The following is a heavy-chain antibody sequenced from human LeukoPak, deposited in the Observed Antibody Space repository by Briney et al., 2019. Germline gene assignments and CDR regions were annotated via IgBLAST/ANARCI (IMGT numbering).Heavy chain of an antibody. V-gene: IGHV4-30-4*08. CDR2: IYYSGST. CDR3: ARVHFYVDTAMQVLDP. CDR1: GYSISSGYY. J-gene: IGHJ5*02. Sequence: SETLSLTCAVSGYSISSGYYWSWIRQPPGKGLEWIGYIYYSGSTYYNPSLKSRVTISVDTSKNQFSLKLSSVTAADTAVYYCARVHFYVDTAMQVLDPWGQGTLVTVSS. D-gene: IGHD5-18*01.